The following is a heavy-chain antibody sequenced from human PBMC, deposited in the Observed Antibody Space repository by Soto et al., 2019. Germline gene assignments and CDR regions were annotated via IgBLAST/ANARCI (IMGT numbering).Heavy chain of an antibody. Sequence: ASVKVSCKASGYTFTSYGISWVRQAPGQGLERMGWISAYNGNTNYAQKLQGRVTMTTDTSTSTAYMELRSLRSDDTAVYYCARVYYYGSGSYGMDVWGQGTTVTVSS. D-gene: IGHD3-10*01. CDR3: ARVYYYGSGSYGMDV. V-gene: IGHV1-18*01. CDR1: GYTFTSYG. CDR2: ISAYNGNT. J-gene: IGHJ6*02.